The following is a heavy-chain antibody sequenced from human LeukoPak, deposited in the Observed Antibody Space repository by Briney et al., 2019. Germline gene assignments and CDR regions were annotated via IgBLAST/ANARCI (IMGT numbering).Heavy chain of an antibody. CDR1: GGSISSSNW. CDR2: IYHSGST. D-gene: IGHD3-22*01. V-gene: IGHV4-4*02. Sequence: SETLSLTCAVSGGSISSSNWWSWVRRPPGKGLEWIGEIYHSGSTNYNPSLKSRVTISVDKSKNQFSLKLSSVTAADTAVYYCARALEDYYDSSGSNWFDPWGQGTLVTVSS. CDR3: ARALEDYYDSSGSNWFDP. J-gene: IGHJ5*02.